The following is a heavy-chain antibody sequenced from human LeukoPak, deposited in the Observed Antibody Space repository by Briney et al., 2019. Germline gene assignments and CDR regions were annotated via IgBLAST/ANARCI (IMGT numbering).Heavy chain of an antibody. J-gene: IGHJ3*02. D-gene: IGHD3-22*01. CDR1: GGTFSSYA. CDR2: IIPIFGTA. V-gene: IGHV1-69*13. Sequence: SVKVSCKASGGTFSSYAISWVRQAPGQGLEWMGGIIPIFGTANYAQKFQGRVTITADESTSTAYMELSSLRSEDTAVYYCALNLYYYDSSGFAFDIWGQGTMVTVPS. CDR3: ALNLYYYDSSGFAFDI.